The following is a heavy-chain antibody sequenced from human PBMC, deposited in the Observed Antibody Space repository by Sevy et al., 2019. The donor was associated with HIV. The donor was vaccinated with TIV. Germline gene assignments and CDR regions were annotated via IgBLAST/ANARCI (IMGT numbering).Heavy chain of an antibody. CDR3: ARDHVVVEPLANYGMDV. CDR1: GFIFSDFY. CDR2: ISSRGTPI. D-gene: IGHD2-2*01. Sequence: GGSLRLSCAASGFIFSDFYMSWVRQAPGKGLEWISYISSRGTPIYYANSVKGRFTISRDNAKNSLYLQMNSLTADDTAVYYCARDHVVVEPLANYGMDVWGQGTTVTVSS. V-gene: IGHV3-11*01. J-gene: IGHJ6*02.